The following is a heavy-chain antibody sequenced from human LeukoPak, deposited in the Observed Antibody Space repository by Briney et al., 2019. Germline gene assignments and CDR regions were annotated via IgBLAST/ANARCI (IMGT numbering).Heavy chain of an antibody. J-gene: IGHJ4*02. CDR1: GYSFTRYW. D-gene: IGHD1-14*01. CDR3: ARQRYVGRLTDF. CDR2: IYPADSDT. Sequence: GESLKISCKGSGYSFTRYWIGWVRQMPGKGLEWMGIIYPADSDTRYSPSFQGQVTISADKSISTAYLQWGSLKSSDTAMYYCARQRYVGRLTDFWGQGTLVTVSS. V-gene: IGHV5-51*01.